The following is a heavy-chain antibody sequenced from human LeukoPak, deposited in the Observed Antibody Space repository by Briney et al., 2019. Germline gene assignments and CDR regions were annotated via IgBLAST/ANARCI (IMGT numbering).Heavy chain of an antibody. CDR2: IYRDDDQ. V-gene: IGHV2-5*02. CDR3: AHTRPYGAYWEAFDC. Sequence: GPTLVKPTQTLTLTCTFSGFSLTTGAVGVGWIRQPPGEALEWLALIYRDDDQRYRPSLKSRLTITKDTSKNQVVLTMTNMDPVDTATYYCAHTRPYGAYWEAFDCWGQGTLVTVSS. J-gene: IGHJ4*02. CDR1: GFSLTTGAVG. D-gene: IGHD4/OR15-4a*01.